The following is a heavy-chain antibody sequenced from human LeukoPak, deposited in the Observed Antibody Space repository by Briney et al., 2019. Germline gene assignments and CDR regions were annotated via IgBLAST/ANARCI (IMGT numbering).Heavy chain of an antibody. J-gene: IGHJ4*02. Sequence: SETLSLTCAVYGESFIGFYWSWIRQSPEKGLEWIGEINHTGSTNCNPSLKNRVTISVDTSKNQFSLKVTSVTAADTAVYYCARRVGQRTTVDYWGQGTLVTVSS. CDR3: ARRVGQRTTVDY. V-gene: IGHV4-34*01. CDR1: GESFIGFY. D-gene: IGHD1-1*01. CDR2: INHTGST.